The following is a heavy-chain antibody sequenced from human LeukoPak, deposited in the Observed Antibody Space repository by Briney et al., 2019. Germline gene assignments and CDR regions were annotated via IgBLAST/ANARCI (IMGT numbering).Heavy chain of an antibody. V-gene: IGHV1-8*03. CDR2: MNPNSGNT. CDR1: GYTFTSYD. D-gene: IGHD6-6*01. J-gene: IGHJ4*02. CDR3: ARTRIAALESDVYYFDY. Sequence: ASVKVSCKASGYTFTSYDINWVRQATGQGLEWMGWMNPNSGNTGYAQKFQGRVTITRNTSISTAYMELSSLRSEDTAVYYCARTRIAALESDVYYFDYWGQGTLVTVSS.